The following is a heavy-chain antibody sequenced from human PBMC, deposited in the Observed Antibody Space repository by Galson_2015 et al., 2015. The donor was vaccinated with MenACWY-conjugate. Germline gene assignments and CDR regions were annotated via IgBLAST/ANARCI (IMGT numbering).Heavy chain of an antibody. CDR3: GRSRSNYYHYMDV. J-gene: IGHJ6*03. CDR2: MFHSGST. V-gene: IGHV4-61*08. CDR1: GGSVTISDYY. D-gene: IGHD2-2*01. Sequence: SETLSLTCTVSGGSVTISDYYWSWLRQPPGKGLEWIGDMFHSGSTKYNPSLKSRVTISVDTSRNQFSLKLTSVTAADTAVYYCGRSRSNYYHYMDVWGKGTTVTVSS.